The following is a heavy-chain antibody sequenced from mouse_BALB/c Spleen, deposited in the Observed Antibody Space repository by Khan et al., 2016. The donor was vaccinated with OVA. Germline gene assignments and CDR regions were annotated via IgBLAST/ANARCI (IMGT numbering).Heavy chain of an antibody. CDR1: GYTFTDYA. V-gene: IGHV1S137*01. CDR2: ISSYSGNT. Sequence: QVQLQQSGPELVRPGVSVKISCKGSGYTFTDYAIHWVKQSHAKSLEWIGLISSYSGNTNYKQKFKDKATMTVDKSFSTAYMELARLTSEHSAIYYCTRPAYDGYYDYWGQGNTLTVSS. CDR3: TRPAYDGYYDY. J-gene: IGHJ2*01. D-gene: IGHD2-3*01.